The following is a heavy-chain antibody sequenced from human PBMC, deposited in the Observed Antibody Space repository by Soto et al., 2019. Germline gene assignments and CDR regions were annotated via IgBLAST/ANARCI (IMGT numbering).Heavy chain of an antibody. J-gene: IGHJ4*02. CDR3: ARRYGSAIEY. V-gene: IGHV4-59*08. CDR2: IYYSGST. D-gene: IGHD1-26*01. CDR1: GGTISSWY. Sequence: PSETLSLTCIVSGGTISSWYWSWIRQPPGKGLEWIGYIYYSGSTNCNPSLKSRVTISVDTSKNQFSLKLSSVTAADTDVYYCARRYGSAIEYWGQGTLVTVSS.